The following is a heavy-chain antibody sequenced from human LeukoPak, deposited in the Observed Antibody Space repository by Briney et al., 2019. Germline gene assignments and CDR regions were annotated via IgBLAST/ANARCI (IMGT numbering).Heavy chain of an antibody. CDR3: AKGVVAAGFSGGDHYALDV. CDR1: GITFSNYG. CDR2: IWYDGSNK. V-gene: IGHV3-33*06. J-gene: IGHJ6*02. D-gene: IGHD2-2*01. Sequence: GGSLRLSCVASGITFSNYGMHWVRQAPGKGLEWVAGIWYDGSNKNYVDSVKGRFTISRDNSKNTLFLEMNSLRVEDTAVYFCAKGVVAAGFSGGDHYALDVWGQGTTVTVSS.